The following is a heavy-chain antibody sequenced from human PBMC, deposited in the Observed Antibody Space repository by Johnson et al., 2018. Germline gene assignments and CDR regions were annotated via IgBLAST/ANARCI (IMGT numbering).Heavy chain of an antibody. D-gene: IGHD3-22*01. CDR2: IWYDGSNK. V-gene: IGHV3-33*01. J-gene: IGHJ3*02. CDR3: AREPLGDYYDSSGPFFDI. CDR1: GFTFSSYG. Sequence: QVQLVQSGGGVVQPGRSLRLSCAASGFTFSSYGMHWVRQAPGKGLEWVAVIWYDGSNKYYADSVKGRFTISRDNSKNTLYLQMNSLRAEDTAVYYCAREPLGDYYDSSGPFFDIWGQWTMVTVSS.